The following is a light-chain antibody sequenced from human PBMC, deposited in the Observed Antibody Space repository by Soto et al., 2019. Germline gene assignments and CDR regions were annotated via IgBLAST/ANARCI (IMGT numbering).Light chain of an antibody. CDR1: QSVPSD. CDR2: GAS. Sequence: EIVLTQSPGTLSLSPGERATLSCRASQSVPSDWLAWYRHKPGQAPRLLIYGASSRATGVPDRVSGSGSGTDFTLTISSLQSEDFEVYYCQQYNNWLETFGQGTKVDIK. CDR3: QQYNNWLET. J-gene: IGKJ1*01. V-gene: IGKV3D-15*01.